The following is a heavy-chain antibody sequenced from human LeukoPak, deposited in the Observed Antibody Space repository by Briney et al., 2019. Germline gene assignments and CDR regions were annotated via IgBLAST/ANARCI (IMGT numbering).Heavy chain of an antibody. CDR3: ARMMAGRGFDY. J-gene: IGHJ4*02. D-gene: IGHD5-24*01. Sequence: AGGSLRLSXAASGFTFSSYEMNWVRQAPGKGLEWVPYISSSGSSIYYADSVKGRFTISRDNAKNSLYLQMNSLRAEDTAVYYCARMMAGRGFDYWGQGTLVTVSS. V-gene: IGHV3-48*03. CDR2: ISSSGSSI. CDR1: GFTFSSYE.